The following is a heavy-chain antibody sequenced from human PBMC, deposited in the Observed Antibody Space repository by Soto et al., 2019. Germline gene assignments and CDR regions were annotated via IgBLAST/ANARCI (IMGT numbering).Heavy chain of an antibody. Sequence: QVQLVQSGAEVKKPGASVKVSCKASGYTFTSYAMHWVRQAPGQRLEWMGWINAGNGNTKYSQKFQGRVTITRDTSASTVYMELGSLRSEDTAGYCCARDLGGWPDYWGQGTLVTVSP. CDR2: INAGNGNT. J-gene: IGHJ4*02. D-gene: IGHD2-15*01. CDR1: GYTFTSYA. CDR3: ARDLGGWPDY. V-gene: IGHV1-3*01.